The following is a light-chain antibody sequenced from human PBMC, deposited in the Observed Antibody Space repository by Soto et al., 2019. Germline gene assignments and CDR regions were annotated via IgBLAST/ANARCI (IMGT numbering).Light chain of an antibody. V-gene: IGKV3-20*01. CDR1: QSVSSD. Sequence: EMVMTQSPATLSVSPGERATLSCRASQSVSSDLAWYQQVPGQAPRLLIYGASSRATGIPDRFSGSGSGTDFTLTISRLEPEDFAVYYCQQYGSSPRTFGQGTKVDIK. CDR3: QQYGSSPRT. J-gene: IGKJ2*01. CDR2: GAS.